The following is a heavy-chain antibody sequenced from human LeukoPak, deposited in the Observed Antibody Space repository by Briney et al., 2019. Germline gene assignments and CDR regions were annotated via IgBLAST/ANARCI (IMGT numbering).Heavy chain of an antibody. J-gene: IGHJ4*02. CDR3: ARTINFWSGYKYFDY. D-gene: IGHD3-3*01. Sequence: GGSLRLSCAASGFTFSSYSMNWVRQAPGKGLEWVSSISSSSSYIYYADSVKGRFTISRDNAKNSLYLQMNSLRAEDTAVYYCARTINFWSGYKYFDYWGQGTLVTVSS. CDR2: ISSSSSYI. CDR1: GFTFSSYS. V-gene: IGHV3-21*01.